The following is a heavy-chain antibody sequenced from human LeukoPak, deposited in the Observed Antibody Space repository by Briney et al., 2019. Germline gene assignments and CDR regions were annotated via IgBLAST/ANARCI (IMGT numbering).Heavy chain of an antibody. Sequence: PGGSLRLSCAASGFTFSDDWMNWVRQAPGKGPEWVGHIKARSAGGTIEYAAPVGGRFTISRDDSRSILYLQMNNLKSEDTALYYCTRGHHGPRGLGTLVTVSS. V-gene: IGHV3-15*01. CDR1: GFTFSDDW. J-gene: IGHJ5*02. CDR2: IKARSAGGTI. CDR3: TRGHHGP.